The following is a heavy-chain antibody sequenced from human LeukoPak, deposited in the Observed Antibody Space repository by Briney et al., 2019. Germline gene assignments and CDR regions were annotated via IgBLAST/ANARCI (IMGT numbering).Heavy chain of an antibody. CDR1: GGSISNYY. J-gene: IGHJ3*01. CDR2: VYYTGST. CDR3: ARDRRRELLHAFDA. Sequence: MPSETLSLTCPVSGGSISNYYYWTWIRQPPGKGLEWIVYVYYTGSTNYNPSLKSRLTISVDASKDQFSLKLSSVTAADTAVYYCARDRRRELLHAFDAWGQGTMVTVSS. D-gene: IGHD1-26*01. V-gene: IGHV4-59*01.